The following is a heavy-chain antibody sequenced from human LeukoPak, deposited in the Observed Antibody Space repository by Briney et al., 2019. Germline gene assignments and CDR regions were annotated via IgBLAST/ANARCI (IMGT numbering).Heavy chain of an antibody. CDR3: TRDSCYDCYYMDV. CDR1: GFTFSDYY. J-gene: IGHJ6*03. V-gene: IGHV3-11*04. CDR2: ISSSGSTI. D-gene: IGHD5-12*01. Sequence: PGGSLRLSCAASGFTFSDYYMSWIRQAPGKGLEWVSYISSSGSTIYYADSVKGRFTISRDNAKNSLYLQMNSLRAEDTAVYYCTRDSCYDCYYMDVWGKGTTVTVSS.